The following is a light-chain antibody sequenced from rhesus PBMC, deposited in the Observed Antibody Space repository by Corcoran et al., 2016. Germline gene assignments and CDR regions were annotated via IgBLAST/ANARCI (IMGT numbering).Light chain of an antibody. Sequence: DIVMTQTPLSLPVSPGEPASISCRSSQSLLDSDGYTLLHWYLQKPGQSPQLLIYLGAHRAPGFPDRFRGSGSGTDFTLKISRVEAEYVGVYYCMQTLQTPRTFGQGTKVEIK. CDR1: QSLLDSDGYTL. J-gene: IGKJ1*01. CDR3: MQTLQTPRT. V-gene: IGKV2-78*01. CDR2: LGA.